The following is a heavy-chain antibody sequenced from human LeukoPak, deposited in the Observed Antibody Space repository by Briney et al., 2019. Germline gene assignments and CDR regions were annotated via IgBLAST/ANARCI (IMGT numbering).Heavy chain of an antibody. CDR1: GFTFSSYS. D-gene: IGHD2-2*02. CDR3: ARDTLSSIVVVPAAIPGSFDI. V-gene: IGHV3-48*01. Sequence: PGGSLRLSCAASGFTFSSYSMNWVRQAPGKGLEWVSYISSSSSTIYYADSVKGRFTISRDNAKNSLYLQMNSLRAEDTAVYYCARDTLSSIVVVPAAIPGSFDIWGQGTMVTVSS. J-gene: IGHJ3*02. CDR2: ISSSSSTI.